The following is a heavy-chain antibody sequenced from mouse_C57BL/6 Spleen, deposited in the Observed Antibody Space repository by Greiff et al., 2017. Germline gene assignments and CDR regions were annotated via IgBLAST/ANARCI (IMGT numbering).Heavy chain of an antibody. CDR2: ISNLAYSI. J-gene: IGHJ3*01. CDR3: ARQELRRGAWFAY. D-gene: IGHD2-4*01. Sequence: DVQLVESGGGLVQPGGSLKLSCAASGFTFSDYGMAWVRQAPRKGPEWVAFISNLAYSIYYADTVTGRFTISRENAKNTLYLEMSSLRSEDTAMYYCARQELRRGAWFAYWGQGTLVTVSA. CDR1: GFTFSDYG. V-gene: IGHV5-15*01.